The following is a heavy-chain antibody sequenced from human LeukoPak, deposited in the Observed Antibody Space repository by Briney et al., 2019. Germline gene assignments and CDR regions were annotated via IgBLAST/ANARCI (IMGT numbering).Heavy chain of an antibody. CDR3: AKDLIPDGAWDFDY. CDR2: IAGADGT. Sequence: GGSLRLSCVTSGFTFSTYTMNWVRQAPGKGLEWVSGIAGADGTVYADSVKGRFTISRDNSKSTLYLQMNRLRVEDTAVYYCAKDLIPDGAWDFDYWGQGTLITVSS. CDR1: GFTFSTYT. D-gene: IGHD4-17*01. V-gene: IGHV3-23*01. J-gene: IGHJ4*02.